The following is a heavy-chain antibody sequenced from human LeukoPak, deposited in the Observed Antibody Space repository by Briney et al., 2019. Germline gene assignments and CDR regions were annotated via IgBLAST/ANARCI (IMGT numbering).Heavy chain of an antibody. J-gene: IGHJ4*02. CDR2: ISGSGGST. Sequence: PGGSLRLSCAASGFTFSSYAMGWVRQAPGKGLEWVSAISGSGGSTYYADSVKGRFTISRDNSKNTLYLQMNSLRAEDTAVYYCAKDLYGTDYGDYTFDYWGQGTLVTVSS. D-gene: IGHD4-17*01. CDR3: AKDLYGTDYGDYTFDY. CDR1: GFTFSSYA. V-gene: IGHV3-23*01.